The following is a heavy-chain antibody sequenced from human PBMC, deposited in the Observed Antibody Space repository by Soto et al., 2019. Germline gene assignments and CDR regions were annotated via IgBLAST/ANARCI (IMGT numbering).Heavy chain of an antibody. J-gene: IGHJ4*02. CDR1: LFSFGSYA. CDR2: ISGSDGKT. D-gene: IGHD3-3*01. V-gene: IGHV3-23*01. CDR3: ARWSYLDY. Sequence: GSLRLSCAASLFSFGSYALSWVRQAPGKGLEWVSTISGSDGKTFYADSVKGRFSISRDTSQSTLYLQMNSLRADDTAMYYCARWSYLDYWGQGTRVTVSS.